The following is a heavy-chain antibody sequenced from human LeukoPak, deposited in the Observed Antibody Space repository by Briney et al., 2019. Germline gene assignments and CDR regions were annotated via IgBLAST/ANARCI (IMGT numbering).Heavy chain of an antibody. CDR1: GGSVSSGSYY. V-gene: IGHV4-61*01. Sequence: PSETLSLTCTVSGGSVSSGSYYWRWIRQPPGKGLEWIGYIYYSGSTNYNPSLKSRVTISVDTSKNQFSLKLSSVTAADTAVYYCARDLGYGDPRWFDPWGQGTLVTVSS. D-gene: IGHD4-17*01. CDR3: ARDLGYGDPRWFDP. CDR2: IYYSGST. J-gene: IGHJ5*02.